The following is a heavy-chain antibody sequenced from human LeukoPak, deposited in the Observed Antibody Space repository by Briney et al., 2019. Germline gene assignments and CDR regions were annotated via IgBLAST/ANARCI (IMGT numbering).Heavy chain of an antibody. V-gene: IGHV4-59*12. D-gene: IGHD6-19*01. CDR3: ARGDSSGWYGKSYFDY. Sequence: SETLSLTCTVSGGSISSYYWSWIRQPPGKGLEWIGYIYYSGSTNYNPSLKSRVTISVDTSKNQSSLKLSSVTAADTAVYYCARGDSSGWYGKSYFDYWGQGTLVTVSS. CDR2: IYYSGST. J-gene: IGHJ4*02. CDR1: GGSISSYY.